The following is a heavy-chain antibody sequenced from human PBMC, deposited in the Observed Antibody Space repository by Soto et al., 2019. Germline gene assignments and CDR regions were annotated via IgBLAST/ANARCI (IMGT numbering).Heavy chain of an antibody. CDR1: GFTFSTYG. V-gene: IGHV3-33*08. Sequence: QVQLVESGGGVVQPGRSLRLSCATSGFTFSTYGMHWVRQPPGKWLQWVALIWYDGSNKYAADFVEGRLTISRDNSKNTLYLQMNSLRADDTAVYYCARDNGYSNGHGMDVWGQGTTVTVSS. CDR3: ARDNGYSNGHGMDV. J-gene: IGHJ6*02. CDR2: IWYDGSNK. D-gene: IGHD6-25*01.